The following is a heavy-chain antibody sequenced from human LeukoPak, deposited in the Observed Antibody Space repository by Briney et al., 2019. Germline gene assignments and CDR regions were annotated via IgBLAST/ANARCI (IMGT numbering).Heavy chain of an antibody. Sequence: ASVKVSCKASGYTFTSYYMHWVRQAPGQGLEWMGIINPSGGSTSYAQKFQGRVTMTRGMSTSTVYMELSSLRSEDTAVYYCAREQQQLVLLYWGQGTLVTVSS. D-gene: IGHD6-13*01. J-gene: IGHJ4*02. CDR1: GYTFTSYY. CDR3: AREQQQLVLLY. V-gene: IGHV1-46*01. CDR2: INPSGGST.